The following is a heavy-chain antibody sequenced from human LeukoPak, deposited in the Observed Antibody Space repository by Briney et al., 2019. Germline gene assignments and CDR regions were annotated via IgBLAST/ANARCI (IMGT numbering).Heavy chain of an antibody. J-gene: IGHJ4*02. CDR2: ISGSSVKT. Sequence: GGSLRLSCADSGFIFSNYVMSWVRQAPGKGPEWVSAISGSSVKTYYADSVKGRFTISRDDSENTLYLQMNSLRAEDTAIYYCTREEAYFDSLLAYYFDYWGQGTLVTVSS. V-gene: IGHV3-23*01. CDR3: TREEAYFDSLLAYYFDY. D-gene: IGHD3-9*01. CDR1: GFIFSNYV.